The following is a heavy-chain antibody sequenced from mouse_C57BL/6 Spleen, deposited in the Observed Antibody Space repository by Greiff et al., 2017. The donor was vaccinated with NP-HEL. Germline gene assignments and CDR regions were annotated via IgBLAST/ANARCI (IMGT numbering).Heavy chain of an antibody. CDR3: ARPITTVVASRAMDY. Sequence: VKLQQPGAELVKPGASVKMSCKASGYTFTSYWITWVKQRPGQGLEWIGDIYPGSGSTNYNEKFKSKATLTVDTSSSTAYMQLSSLTSEDSAVYYCARPITTVVASRAMDYWGQGTSVTVSS. V-gene: IGHV1-55*01. J-gene: IGHJ4*01. CDR2: IYPGSGST. D-gene: IGHD1-1*01. CDR1: GYTFTSYW.